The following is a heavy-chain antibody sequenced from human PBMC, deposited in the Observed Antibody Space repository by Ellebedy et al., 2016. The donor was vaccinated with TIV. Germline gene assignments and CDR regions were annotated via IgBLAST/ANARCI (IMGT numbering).Heavy chain of an antibody. Sequence: GESLKISCAASGFTFSSYAMNWICQAPGKGLEWVSVISGGGETTSYADSVKGRFTISRDNSKNMLFLQMNSLRAEDTALYYCAKGRKLIRSSSLDYWGQGTLVTVSS. J-gene: IGHJ4*02. V-gene: IGHV3-23*01. CDR3: AKGRKLIRSSSLDY. CDR1: GFTFSSYA. D-gene: IGHD3-22*01. CDR2: ISGGGETT.